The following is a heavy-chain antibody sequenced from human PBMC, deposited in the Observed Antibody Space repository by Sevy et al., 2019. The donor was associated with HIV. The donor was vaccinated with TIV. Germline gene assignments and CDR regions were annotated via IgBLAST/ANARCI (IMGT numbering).Heavy chain of an antibody. CDR2: IRYDGSNK. J-gene: IGHJ6*03. V-gene: IGHV3-30*02. D-gene: IGHD3-3*01. CDR3: AKDAGGDYDFWSGYLRYPYYYYYYMDV. CDR1: GFTFSSYG. Sequence: GGSLRLSCAASGFTFSSYGMHWVRQAPGKGLEWVAFIRYDGSNKYYADSVKGRFTISRDNSKNTLYLQMNSLRAEDKAVYYCAKDAGGDYDFWSGYLRYPYYYYYYMDVWGKGTTVTVSS.